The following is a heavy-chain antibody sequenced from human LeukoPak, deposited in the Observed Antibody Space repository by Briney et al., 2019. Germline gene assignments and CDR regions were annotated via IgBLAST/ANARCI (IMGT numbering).Heavy chain of an antibody. CDR3: ARMGRLAVARRDYYYMDV. Sequence: SETLSLTCTVSGGSISSYYWSWIRQLAGKGLEWIGRIYTSGSTNYNPSLKSRVTMSVDTSKNQFSLKLSSVTAADTAVYYCARMGRLAVARRDYYYMDVWGKGTTVTVSS. J-gene: IGHJ6*03. V-gene: IGHV4-4*07. CDR2: IYTSGST. D-gene: IGHD6-19*01. CDR1: GGSISSYY.